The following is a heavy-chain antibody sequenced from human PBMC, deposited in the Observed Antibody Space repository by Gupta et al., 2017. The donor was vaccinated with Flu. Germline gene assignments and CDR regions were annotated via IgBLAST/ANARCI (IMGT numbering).Heavy chain of an antibody. CDR2: ISYDGSNK. D-gene: IGHD3-9*01. V-gene: IGHV3-30*18. CDR3: AKDDYDILTGYYWYDY. Sequence: PGKGLEWVAVISYDGSNKYYADSVKGRFTISRDNSKNTLYLQMNSLRAEDTAVYYCAKDDYDILTGYYWYDYWGQGTLVTVSS. J-gene: IGHJ4*02.